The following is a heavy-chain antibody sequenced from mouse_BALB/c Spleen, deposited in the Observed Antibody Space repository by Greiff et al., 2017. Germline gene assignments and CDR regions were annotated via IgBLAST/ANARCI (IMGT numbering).Heavy chain of an antibody. CDR3: ARSDYGNYDAMDY. CDR2: IDPYNGGT. V-gene: IGHV1S135*01. CDR1: GYAFTSYN. J-gene: IGHJ4*01. Sequence: EVKLLESGPELVKPGASVKVSCKASGYAFTSYNMYWVKQSHGKSLEWIGYIDPYNGGTSYNQKFKGKATLTVDKSSSTAYMHLNSLTSEDSAVYYCARSDYGNYDAMDYWGQGTSVTVSS. D-gene: IGHD2-1*01.